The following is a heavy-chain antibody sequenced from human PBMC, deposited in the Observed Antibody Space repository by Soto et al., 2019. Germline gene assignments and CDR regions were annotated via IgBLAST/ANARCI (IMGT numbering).Heavy chain of an antibody. CDR2: IYPGDSDT. Sequence: GESLQISCKGSGYSFTSYWISWVRQMPGKGLEWMGIIYPGDSDTRYSPSFQGQVTISADKSISTAYLQWSSLKTSDTAMYYCATSRTVAGTGPDIWGQGTMVTVSS. J-gene: IGHJ3*02. CDR3: ATSRTVAGTGPDI. D-gene: IGHD6-19*01. V-gene: IGHV5-51*01. CDR1: GYSFTSYW.